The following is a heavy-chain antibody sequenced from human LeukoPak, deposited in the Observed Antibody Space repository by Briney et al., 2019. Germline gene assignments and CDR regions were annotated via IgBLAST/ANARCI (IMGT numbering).Heavy chain of an antibody. D-gene: IGHD6-19*01. Sequence: SETLSLTCAVYGGSFSGYYWSWIRQPPGKGLEWIGEISHSGSTNYNPSLKSRVTISVDTSKNQFSLKLSSVTAADTAVYYCARAGYSSGWSSFDYWGQGTLVTVSS. CDR2: ISHSGST. CDR3: ARAGYSSGWSSFDY. CDR1: GGSFSGYY. J-gene: IGHJ4*02. V-gene: IGHV4-34*01.